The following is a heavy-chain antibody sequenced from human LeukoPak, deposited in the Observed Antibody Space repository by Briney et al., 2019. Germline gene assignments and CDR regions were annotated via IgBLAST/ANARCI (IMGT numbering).Heavy chain of an antibody. V-gene: IGHV3-21*01. CDR3: AAELAHDAFDI. CDR1: GFTFSSYS. Sequence: GGPLRLSCAASGFTFSSYSMNWVRQAPGKGLEWVSSISSSSSYIYYADSVKGRFTISRDNAKNSLYLQMNSLRAEDTAVYYCAAELAHDAFDIWVQGTMVTVSS. J-gene: IGHJ3*02. CDR2: ISSSSSYI. D-gene: IGHD6-13*01.